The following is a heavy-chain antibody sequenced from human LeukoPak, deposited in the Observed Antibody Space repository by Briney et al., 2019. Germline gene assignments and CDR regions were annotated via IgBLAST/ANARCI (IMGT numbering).Heavy chain of an antibody. CDR3: VRGSSTWSPLGDY. D-gene: IGHD6-13*01. V-gene: IGHV3-74*01. Sequence: GGSLRLSCAASGFTFSPYWMHWVRQAPGQGPVWVSRISPDGSTTTYADSVRGRFSISRDNAKNTLYMQMNNLRVDDTAVYYCVRGSSTWSPLGDYWGQGTLITVST. CDR1: GFTFSPYW. J-gene: IGHJ4*02. CDR2: ISPDGSTT.